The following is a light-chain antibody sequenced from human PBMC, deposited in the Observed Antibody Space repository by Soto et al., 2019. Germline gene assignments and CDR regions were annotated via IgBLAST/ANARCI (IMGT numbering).Light chain of an antibody. CDR2: GAS. CDR1: QRVSSSY. J-gene: IGKJ2*01. Sequence: ETVLTQSPGTLSLSPGERVTLSCRTSQRVSSSYLAWYQQKPGQAPRLLMFGASSRATDIPARFSGSGSGTHFTLTINRLEPEDFVVYYCQQYDTSPYTFGQGTKLEIK. V-gene: IGKV3-20*01. CDR3: QQYDTSPYT.